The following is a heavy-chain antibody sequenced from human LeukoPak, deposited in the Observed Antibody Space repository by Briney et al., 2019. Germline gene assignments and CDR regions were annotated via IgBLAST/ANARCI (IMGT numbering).Heavy chain of an antibody. J-gene: IGHJ4*02. D-gene: IGHD6-19*01. CDR3: AKGAFIAVAAPFDY. CDR2: ISWNSGSI. Sequence: GGSLRLSCAASGFTFDDYALHWVRQAPGKGLEWVSGISWNSGSIGYADSVKGRFTISRDNAKNSLYLQMNSLRAEDMALYYCAKGAFIAVAAPFDYWGQGTLVTVSS. V-gene: IGHV3-9*03. CDR1: GFTFDDYA.